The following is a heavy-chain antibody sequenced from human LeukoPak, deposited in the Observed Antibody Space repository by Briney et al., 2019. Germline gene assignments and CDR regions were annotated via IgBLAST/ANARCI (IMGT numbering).Heavy chain of an antibody. Sequence: GGSLRLSCAASGFTFSRYWMHWVRQAPGKGLVWVSRANSDGRSTRNADSVTGRFTMSRDNAKNTLYLQMNSLRAEDTAVYYCVRDVWGDRDSYFDYWGQGTLVTVSS. CDR1: GFTFSRYW. CDR2: ANSDGRST. CDR3: VRDVWGDRDSYFDY. D-gene: IGHD2-21*01. J-gene: IGHJ4*02. V-gene: IGHV3-74*01.